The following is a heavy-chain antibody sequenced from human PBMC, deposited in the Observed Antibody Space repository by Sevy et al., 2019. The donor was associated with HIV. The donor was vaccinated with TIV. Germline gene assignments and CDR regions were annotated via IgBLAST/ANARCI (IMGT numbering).Heavy chain of an antibody. CDR3: TKVMEVGQQLRSYYMDV. V-gene: IGHV3-15*01. D-gene: IGHD6-13*01. J-gene: IGHJ6*03. CDR2: IKSKTDGGIT. CDR1: GFTFSNAW. Sequence: GGSLRLSCAASGFTFSNAWMSWVRQAPGKGLEWVGRIKSKTDGGITDYAAPVKGRFTISRDDSKNTLYLQMNSLKTEDTAVYYCTKVMEVGQQLRSYYMDVWGKGTTVTVSS.